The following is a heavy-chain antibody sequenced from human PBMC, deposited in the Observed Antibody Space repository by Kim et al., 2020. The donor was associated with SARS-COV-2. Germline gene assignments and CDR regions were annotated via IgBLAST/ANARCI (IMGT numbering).Heavy chain of an antibody. J-gene: IGHJ6*02. Sequence: GGSLRLSCAASGFTFSSYGMHWVRQAPGKGLEWVAVISYDGSNKYYADSVKGRFTISRDNSKNTLYLQMNSLRPEDTAVYYCAKDPLDVWGQGTTVTVSS. V-gene: IGHV3-30*18. CDR1: GFTFSSYG. CDR2: ISYDGSNK. CDR3: AKDPLDV.